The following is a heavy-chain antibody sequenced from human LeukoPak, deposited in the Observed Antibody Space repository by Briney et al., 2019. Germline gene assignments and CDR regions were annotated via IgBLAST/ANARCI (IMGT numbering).Heavy chain of an antibody. Sequence: PSETLSLTCAVYGGSFSGYYWSWIRQPAGKGLEWIGRIYTSGSTNYNPSLKSRVTMSVDTSKNQLSLKLSSVTAADTAVYYCAGDIPLNAFDIWGQGTMVTVSS. CDR2: IYTSGST. CDR3: AGDIPLNAFDI. CDR1: GGSFSGYY. V-gene: IGHV4-4*07. J-gene: IGHJ3*02. D-gene: IGHD2-2*02.